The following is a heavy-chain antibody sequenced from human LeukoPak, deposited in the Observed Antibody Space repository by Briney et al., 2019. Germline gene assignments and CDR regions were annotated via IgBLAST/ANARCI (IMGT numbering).Heavy chain of an antibody. J-gene: IGHJ4*02. CDR2: IQYDGSNK. CDR1: TFTFNIYG. CDR3: ARDRTAYSYGTFFAY. Sequence: GGSLRLSCAASTFTFNIYGMHWVRQAPGKGLEWVAFIQYDGSNKFYADSVKGRFTISRDNSRNTLYLQMNSLRAEDTAVYYCARDRTAYSYGTFFAYWGQGTLVTVPS. D-gene: IGHD5-18*01. V-gene: IGHV3-30*02.